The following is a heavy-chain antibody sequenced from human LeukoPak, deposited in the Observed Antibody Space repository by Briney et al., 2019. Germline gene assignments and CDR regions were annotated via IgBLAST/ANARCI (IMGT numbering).Heavy chain of an antibody. CDR3: ANRVVTAGGLDYFDY. Sequence: SVKVSCKASGGTFSSYAISWVRQAPGQGLEWMGRIIPILVIATYAPKFQGRVTITADKSTRTAYMELSSLRSEDTAVYYRANRVVTAGGLDYFDYWGQGTLVTVSS. D-gene: IGHD2-21*02. V-gene: IGHV1-69*04. CDR1: GGTFSSYA. CDR2: IIPILVIA. J-gene: IGHJ4*02.